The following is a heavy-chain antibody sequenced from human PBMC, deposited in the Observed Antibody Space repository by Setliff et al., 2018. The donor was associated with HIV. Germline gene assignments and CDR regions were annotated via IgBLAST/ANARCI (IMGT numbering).Heavy chain of an antibody. J-gene: IGHJ4*02. Sequence: GGSLRLSCAVSGFTFSDHYMDWVRQAPGKGLEWVARARKKVNSYTTEYAASVKGRFTISRDDSENPLYLQMNSLKTEDTAVYYCARVAVVVPAAMDFWGQGTLVTVSS. CDR3: ARVAVVVPAAMDF. D-gene: IGHD2-2*01. V-gene: IGHV3-72*01. CDR1: GFTFSDHY. CDR2: ARKKVNSYTT.